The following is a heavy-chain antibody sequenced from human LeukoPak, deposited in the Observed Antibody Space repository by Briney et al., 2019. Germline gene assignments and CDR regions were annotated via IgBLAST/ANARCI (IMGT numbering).Heavy chain of an antibody. CDR2: ISGSGGST. Sequence: GGSLRLSCAASGFTFSSYAMSWVRQAPGKGLEWVSAISGSGGSTYYADSVKGRFTISRDNSKNTLYLQMNSLRAEDTAVYYCAQTDIVAVSNGYWGQGTLVTVSS. J-gene: IGHJ4*02. V-gene: IGHV3-23*01. CDR3: AQTDIVAVSNGY. D-gene: IGHD5-12*01. CDR1: GFTFSSYA.